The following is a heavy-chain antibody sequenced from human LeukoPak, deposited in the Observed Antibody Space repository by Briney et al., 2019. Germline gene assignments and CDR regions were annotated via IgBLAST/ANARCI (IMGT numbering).Heavy chain of an antibody. CDR3: AKGRDGYNADFDY. D-gene: IGHD5-24*01. CDR1: GFTFSSYA. CDR2: ISGSGGST. J-gene: IGHJ4*02. V-gene: IGHV3-23*01. Sequence: GGSLRLSSAASGFTFSSYAMSWVRQAPGKGLEWVSGISGSGGSTYYADSVKGRFTISRDNSKNTLYLQMNSLRAEDTAVYYCAKGRDGYNADFDYWGQGTLVTVSS.